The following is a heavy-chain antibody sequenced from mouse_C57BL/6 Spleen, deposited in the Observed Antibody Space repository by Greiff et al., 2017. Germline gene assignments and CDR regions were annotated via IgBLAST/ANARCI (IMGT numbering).Heavy chain of an antibody. CDR1: GYTFTSYW. V-gene: IGHV1-53*01. CDR2: INPSNGGT. CDR3: AREGNYDYPYAMDY. J-gene: IGHJ4*01. D-gene: IGHD2-4*01. Sequence: VQLQQPGTELVKPGASVKLSCKASGYTFTSYWMHWVKQRPGQGLEWIGNINPSNGGTTYNEKFKSKATLTVDKSSSTAYMQLSSLTSEDSAVXYCAREGNYDYPYAMDYWGQGTSVTVSS.